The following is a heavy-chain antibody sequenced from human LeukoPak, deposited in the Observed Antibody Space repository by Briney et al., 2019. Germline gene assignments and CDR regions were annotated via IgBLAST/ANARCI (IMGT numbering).Heavy chain of an antibody. CDR3: ASNPSTMVRGAAGDY. D-gene: IGHD3-10*01. CDR2: ISSSSSTI. CDR1: GFTFSSYG. J-gene: IGHJ4*02. Sequence: GGSLRLSCAASGFTFSSYGMNWVRQAPGKGLEWVSYISSSSSTIYYADSVKGRFTISRDNAKNSLYLQMNSLRAEDTAVYYCASNPSTMVRGAAGDYWGQGTLVTVSS. V-gene: IGHV3-48*04.